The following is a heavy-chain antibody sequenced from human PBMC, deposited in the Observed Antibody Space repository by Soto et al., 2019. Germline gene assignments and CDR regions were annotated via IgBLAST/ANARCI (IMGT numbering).Heavy chain of an antibody. CDR3: AREVQVHTPAFTY. Sequence: QVQLVQSGAEMKKPGSSVKVSCQSSGGTFNTYAMNWVRQAPGQGPEWMGDISPMFGAANYAPKFQGRVTITADESTGTSYMQLSSLTSEDTGLYFCAREVQVHTPAFTYWGQGTLVTVSS. V-gene: IGHV1-69*19. CDR1: GGTFNTYA. J-gene: IGHJ4*02. D-gene: IGHD3-10*01. CDR2: ISPMFGAA.